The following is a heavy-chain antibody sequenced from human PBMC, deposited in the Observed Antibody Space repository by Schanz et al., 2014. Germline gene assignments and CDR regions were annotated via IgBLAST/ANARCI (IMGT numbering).Heavy chain of an antibody. CDR1: GFNFANHA. CDR2: ISSDGSKK. J-gene: IGHJ4*02. CDR3: VPMSIAAH. D-gene: IGHD6-6*01. V-gene: IGHV3-30*03. Sequence: QVQLVESGGGVVQPERSLRLSCAASGFNFANHAIHWVRQGQGNGLQWVAVISSDGSKKLYADSVKARFTISRDNSKNSVSLQMDSLRPEDTAVYFCVPMSIAAHWGQGTLVTVSS.